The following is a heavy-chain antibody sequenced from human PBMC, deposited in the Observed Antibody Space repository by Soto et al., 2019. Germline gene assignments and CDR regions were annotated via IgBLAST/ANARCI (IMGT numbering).Heavy chain of an antibody. CDR2: SHYSGSI. D-gene: IGHD6-19*01. J-gene: IGHJ4*02. CDR1: GGSMSDDY. CDR3: AKGAGWWNY. V-gene: IGHV4-59*01. Sequence: QVQLQESGPGLVKPSETLSITCTVSGGSMSDDYWSWIRQPPGKGLEWIAYSHYSGSIRYNSTLKSRVIISIDTSKNQFSLKVSSVTAADTAVYYCAKGAGWWNYWGQGTLVTVSS.